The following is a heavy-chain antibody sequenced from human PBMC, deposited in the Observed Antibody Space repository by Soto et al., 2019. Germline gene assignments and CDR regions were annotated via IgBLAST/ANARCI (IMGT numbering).Heavy chain of an antibody. Sequence: QVQLVQSGAEVKEPGSSVRVSCKASGGTFDNFIMNWVRQTPGRGLEWMGGIILMLGTPTYAAKFKGRVTSCLHGSTKTRHREVQRLRSEDTAIYYCARNGIFCSSLSQYSGMDVRGKGTTITVSS. D-gene: IGHD3-10*02. V-gene: IGHV1-69*16. J-gene: IGHJ6*04. CDR2: IILMLGTP. CDR1: GGTFDNFI. CDR3: ARNGIFCSSLSQYSGMDV.